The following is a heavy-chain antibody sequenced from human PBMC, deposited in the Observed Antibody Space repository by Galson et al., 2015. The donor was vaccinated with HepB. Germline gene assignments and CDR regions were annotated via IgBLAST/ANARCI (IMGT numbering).Heavy chain of an antibody. CDR1: GYTFTSYA. V-gene: IGHV1-3*01. CDR2: INAGNGNT. CDR3: TREGGDAASSFPGYFDY. D-gene: IGHD2-15*01. J-gene: IGHJ4*02. Sequence: SVKVSCKASGYTFTSYAMHWVRQAPGQRLEWMEWINAGNGNTKYSQKFQGRVTITRDTSASTAYMELSSLRSEDTAVYYCTREGGDAASSFPGYFDYWGQGTLVTLSS.